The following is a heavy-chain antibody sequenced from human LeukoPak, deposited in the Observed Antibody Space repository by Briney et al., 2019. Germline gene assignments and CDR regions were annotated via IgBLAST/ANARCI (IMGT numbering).Heavy chain of an antibody. CDR2: ISWNSGSI. J-gene: IGHJ3*02. D-gene: IGHD4-17*01. V-gene: IGHV3-9*01. CDR1: GFTFDDYA. CDR3: AKGDYVGAFDI. Sequence: GGSLRLSCAASGFTFDDYAMHWVRGAPGRGLEWVSGISWNSGSIGYADSVKGRFTISRDNAKNSVYLQMNSLRAEDTALYYCAKGDYVGAFDIWGQGTMVTVSS.